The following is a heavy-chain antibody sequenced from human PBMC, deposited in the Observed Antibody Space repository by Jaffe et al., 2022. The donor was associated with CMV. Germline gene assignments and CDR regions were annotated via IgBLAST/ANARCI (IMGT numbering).Heavy chain of an antibody. D-gene: IGHD2-2*01. Sequence: EVQLVQSGAEVKKPGESLRISCKGSGYSFTSYWISWVRQMPGKGLEWMGRIDPSDSYTNYSPSFQGHVTISADKSISTAYLQWSSLKASDTAMYYCARIGYCSSTSCLRSGDYYYMDVWGKGTTVTVSS. J-gene: IGHJ6*03. V-gene: IGHV5-10-1*03. CDR3: ARIGYCSSTSCLRSGDYYYMDV. CDR1: GYSFTSYW. CDR2: IDPSDSYT.